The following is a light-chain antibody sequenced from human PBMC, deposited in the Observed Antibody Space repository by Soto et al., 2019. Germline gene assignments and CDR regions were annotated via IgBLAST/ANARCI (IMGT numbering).Light chain of an antibody. J-gene: IGKJ4*01. Sequence: EIVITQSPSTLSVSPGERATLSCRASQSVSSNLAWYQQRPGQAPRLLINGASTRATGIPARFSGSGSGTEFILTISSLQSEDFAVYYCQQYHKWPLTFGGGTKVDIK. CDR3: QQYHKWPLT. CDR1: QSVSSN. V-gene: IGKV3-15*01. CDR2: GAS.